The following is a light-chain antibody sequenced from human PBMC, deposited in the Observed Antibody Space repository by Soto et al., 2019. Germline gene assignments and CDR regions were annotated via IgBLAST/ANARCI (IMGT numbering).Light chain of an antibody. CDR3: CYYAISSTFV. J-gene: IGLJ3*02. Sequence: QSALTQPASVSGSPGQSITISCTGTSSDVGSDNLVSWYHQHPGKAPKVMIYGDTKRPSGVSNRVSGSKSGDAASLTVSGVKAEAEADYYCCYYAISSTFVFGGGTKLTVL. CDR1: SSDVGSDNL. CDR2: GDT. V-gene: IGLV2-23*02.